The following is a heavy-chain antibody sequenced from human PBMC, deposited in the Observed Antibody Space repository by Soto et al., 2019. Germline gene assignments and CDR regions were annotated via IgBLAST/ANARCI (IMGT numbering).Heavy chain of an antibody. CDR3: ARGSSSWLTWFDP. Sequence: QVQLQQWGAGLLKPSETLSLTSAVYGGSFSDYYWSWIRQPPGKGLEWIGEINHSGSTNYNPSLKSRVTISVDTSKNQFSLKLSSVTAADTAVYYCARGSSSWLTWFDPWGQGTLVTVSS. J-gene: IGHJ5*02. V-gene: IGHV4-34*01. D-gene: IGHD6-13*01. CDR2: INHSGST. CDR1: GGSFSDYY.